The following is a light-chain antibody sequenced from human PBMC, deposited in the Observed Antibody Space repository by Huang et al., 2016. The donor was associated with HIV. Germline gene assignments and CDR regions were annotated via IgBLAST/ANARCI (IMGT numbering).Light chain of an antibody. Sequence: EIVMTQSPATLSVSPGERATLSCRASQCVSSNLAWYQQKPGQAPRLLIYGASTRATGIPARFSGSGSGTEFTLTISSLQSEDFAVYYCQQYNDWPPNFGQGTRLEMK. CDR2: GAS. CDR3: QQYNDWPPN. CDR1: QCVSSN. J-gene: IGKJ5*01. V-gene: IGKV3-15*01.